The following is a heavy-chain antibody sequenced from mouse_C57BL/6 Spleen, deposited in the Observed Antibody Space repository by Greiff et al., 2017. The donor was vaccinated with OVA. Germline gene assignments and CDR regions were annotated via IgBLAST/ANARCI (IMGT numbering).Heavy chain of an antibody. CDR1: GYAFSSSW. Sequence: VQLQQSGPELVKPGASVKISCKASGYAFSSSWMNWVKQRPGQGLEWIGRIYPGDGDTNYNGKFKGKATLTADKSSSTAYMQLSSLTSEDSAVYFCARVYYGNYEYFDYWGQGTTLTVSS. CDR3: ARVYYGNYEYFDY. V-gene: IGHV1-82*01. J-gene: IGHJ2*01. CDR2: IYPGDGDT. D-gene: IGHD2-1*01.